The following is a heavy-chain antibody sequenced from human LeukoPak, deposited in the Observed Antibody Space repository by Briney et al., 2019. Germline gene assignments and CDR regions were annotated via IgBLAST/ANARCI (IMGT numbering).Heavy chain of an antibody. CDR1: GGSISSYY. D-gene: IGHD3-22*01. Sequence: PSETLSLTCTVSGGSISSYYWSWIRQPAGKGLEWIGRIYTSGSANYNPSLKSRVTMSVDTSKNQFSLKLSSVTAADTAVYYCAREYYYDSSGYQSAFDIWGQGTMVTVSS. J-gene: IGHJ3*02. CDR2: IYTSGSA. CDR3: AREYYYDSSGYQSAFDI. V-gene: IGHV4-4*07.